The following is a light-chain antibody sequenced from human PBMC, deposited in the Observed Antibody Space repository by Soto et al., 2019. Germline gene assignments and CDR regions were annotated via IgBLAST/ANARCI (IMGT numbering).Light chain of an antibody. CDR2: GAS. CDR1: QSISLY. V-gene: IGKV1-39*01. Sequence: DIQMTQSPSSLSASVGDRVTITCRASQSISLYLNWYQQKPGKAPKLLIYGASSLQSGVPSRFSGSGSGTDFTLTISRLQPEDFATYYCQQSYNTPYTFGQGTKLEIK. J-gene: IGKJ2*01. CDR3: QQSYNTPYT.